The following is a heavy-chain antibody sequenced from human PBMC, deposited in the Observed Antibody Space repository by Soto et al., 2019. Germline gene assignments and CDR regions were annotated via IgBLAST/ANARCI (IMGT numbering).Heavy chain of an antibody. Sequence: SETLSLTCSVSNVSISSSYWNWLRQAPGKGLEWIGFVYYTGITKYNPSLKSRVTISMDTSRNEFSLRLTSVTTADTGSYFCARDFAGRGPFGPWGPGTLVTVSS. V-gene: IGHV4-59*01. CDR1: NVSISSSY. D-gene: IGHD3-10*01. J-gene: IGHJ5*01. CDR2: VYYTGIT. CDR3: ARDFAGRGPFGP.